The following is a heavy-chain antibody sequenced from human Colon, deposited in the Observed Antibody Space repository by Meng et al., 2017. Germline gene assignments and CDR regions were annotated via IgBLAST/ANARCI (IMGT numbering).Heavy chain of an antibody. CDR1: GFTFSTYA. CDR2: IWSNGINK. D-gene: IGHD6-13*01. J-gene: IGHJ4*02. Sequence: QVQLVGAGGGGVQPGRSLTPSCAASGFTFSTYAMHWVRQAPGKGLEWVAVIWSNGINKYYADSVKGRFTISRDNSKNTLYVQMNSLRAEDTAVYYCATSIMAAGTIDYWGQGTLVTVSS. CDR3: ATSIMAAGTIDY. V-gene: IGHV3-33*01.